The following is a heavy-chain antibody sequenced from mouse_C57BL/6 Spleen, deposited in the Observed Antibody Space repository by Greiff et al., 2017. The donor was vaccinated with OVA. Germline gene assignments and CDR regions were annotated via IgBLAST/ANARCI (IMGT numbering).Heavy chain of an antibody. J-gene: IGHJ1*03. D-gene: IGHD1-3*01. CDR3: AREGPYIGGGYFDV. CDR2: ISYDGSN. Sequence: DVKLQESGPGLVKPSQSLSLTCSVTGYSITSGYYWNWIRQFPGNKLEWMGYISYDGSNNYNPSLKNRISITRDTSKNQFFLKLNSVTTEDTATYYCAREGPYIGGGYFDVWGTGTTVTVSS. CDR1: GYSITSGYY. V-gene: IGHV3-6*01.